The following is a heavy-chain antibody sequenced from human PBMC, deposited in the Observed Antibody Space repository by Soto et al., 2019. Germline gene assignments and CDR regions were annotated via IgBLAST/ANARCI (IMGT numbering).Heavy chain of an antibody. D-gene: IGHD1-26*01. V-gene: IGHV4-31*03. Sequence: QVQLQESGPGLVKPSQTLSLTCTVSGGSISSGGYYWSWIRQHPGKGLEWIGYIYYSGSTYYNPSLNSRVTISVDTSKNQFSLKLSSVTAADTAVYYCARDGPVGATPSKGAFDIWGQGTMVTVSS. CDR2: IYYSGST. J-gene: IGHJ3*02. CDR1: GGSISSGGYY. CDR3: ARDGPVGATPSKGAFDI.